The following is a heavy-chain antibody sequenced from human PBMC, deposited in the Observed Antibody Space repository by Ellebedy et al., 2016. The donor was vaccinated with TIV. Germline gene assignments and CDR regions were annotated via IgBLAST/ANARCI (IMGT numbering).Heavy chain of an antibody. Sequence: SETLSLTCAVYGGSFSGYYWSWIRQPPGKGLEWIGEITHSGSTNYNPSLKSRVTISLGDSKSQFSLILRSVTAADTAVYFCARDEVSGSPTFGHWGQGRLVTVSS. D-gene: IGHD6-25*01. CDR3: ARDEVSGSPTFGH. J-gene: IGHJ4*02. V-gene: IGHV4-34*01. CDR1: GGSFSGYY. CDR2: ITHSGST.